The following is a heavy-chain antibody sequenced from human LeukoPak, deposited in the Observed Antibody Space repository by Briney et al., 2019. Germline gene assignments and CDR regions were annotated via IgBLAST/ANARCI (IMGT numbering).Heavy chain of an antibody. V-gene: IGHV1-8*01. Sequence: ASVKVSCKASGFTFTNYDINWVRQATGQGLEWMGWMNPINGNTGYAQKFQGRVTMTRNTSISTAYMELSSLRSEDTAVYYCARGRNLEWLLYMFRAYNWFDPWGQGTLVTVSS. CDR2: MNPINGNT. J-gene: IGHJ5*02. CDR3: ARGRNLEWLLYMFRAYNWFDP. D-gene: IGHD3-3*01. CDR1: GFTFTNYD.